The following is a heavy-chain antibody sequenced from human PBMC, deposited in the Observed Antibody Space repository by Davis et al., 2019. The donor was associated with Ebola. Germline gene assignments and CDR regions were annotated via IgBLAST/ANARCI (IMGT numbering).Heavy chain of an antibody. D-gene: IGHD3-3*01. Sequence: GESLKISCAASGFTFRNYAMHWVRQAPGKGLAWVAVVSHNDMEKFYTDSVTGRFTISRDNSENTLYLQMNSLTADDTAVYYCARAVFHEVLDYWGQGTPVTVSS. J-gene: IGHJ4*02. V-gene: IGHV3-30*04. CDR1: GFTFRNYA. CDR2: VSHNDMEK. CDR3: ARAVFHEVLDY.